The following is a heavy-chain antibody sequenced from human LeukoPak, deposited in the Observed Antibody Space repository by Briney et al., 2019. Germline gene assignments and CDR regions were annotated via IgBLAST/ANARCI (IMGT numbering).Heavy chain of an antibody. CDR3: ANLAAAGTGLIDY. J-gene: IGHJ4*02. V-gene: IGHV3-21*01. D-gene: IGHD6-13*01. CDR2: ISSSSSYI. CDR1: GFTFSSYS. Sequence: GRSLRLSCAASGFTFSSYSMNWVRQAPGKGLEWVSSISSSSSYIYYADSVKGRFTISRDNAKNSLYLQMNSLRAEDTAVYYCANLAAAGTGLIDYWGQGTLVTVSS.